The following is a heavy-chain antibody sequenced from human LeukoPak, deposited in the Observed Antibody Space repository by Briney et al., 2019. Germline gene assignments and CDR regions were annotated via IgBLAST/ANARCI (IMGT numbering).Heavy chain of an antibody. D-gene: IGHD3-22*01. CDR3: ARAYYYDSSGYCDNFDY. CDR2: IYPGDSDT. Sequence: PGESLKISCKGSGYSFTSYWIGWVRQMPGKGLEWMGIIYPGDSDTRYSPSFQGQVTISADKSISTAYLQWSSLKASDTAMYYCARAYYYDSSGYCDNFDYWGQGTLVTVSS. J-gene: IGHJ4*02. V-gene: IGHV5-51*01. CDR1: GYSFTSYW.